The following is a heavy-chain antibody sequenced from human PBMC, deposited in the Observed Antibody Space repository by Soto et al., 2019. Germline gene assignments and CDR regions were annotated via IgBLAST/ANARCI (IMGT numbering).Heavy chain of an antibody. CDR2: IYPGDSDT. D-gene: IGHD1-26*01. Sequence: GESLKISCKGSGYSFTSYWIGWVRQMPGKGLEWMGIIYPGDSDTRYSPSFQGQVTISADKSISTAYLQWCSLKASDTAMYYCARHKNSGSYGLYYYYGMDVWGQGTTVTVSS. CDR3: ARHKNSGSYGLYYYYGMDV. J-gene: IGHJ6*02. CDR1: GYSFTSYW. V-gene: IGHV5-51*01.